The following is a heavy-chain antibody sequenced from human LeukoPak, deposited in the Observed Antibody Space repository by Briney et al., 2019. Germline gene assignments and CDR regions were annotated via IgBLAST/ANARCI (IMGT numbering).Heavy chain of an antibody. V-gene: IGHV3-30*02. D-gene: IGHD6-6*01. CDR3: AKVGLVAARPNNFDY. CDR1: GFTFSSHG. J-gene: IGHJ4*02. Sequence: PGGSLRLSCAASGFTFSSHGMHWVRQAPGKGLEWVAFIRYDGSNKDYADSVKGRFTISRDNSKNTLYLQMNSLRAEDTAVYYCAKVGLVAARPNNFDYWGQGTLVTVSS. CDR2: IRYDGSNK.